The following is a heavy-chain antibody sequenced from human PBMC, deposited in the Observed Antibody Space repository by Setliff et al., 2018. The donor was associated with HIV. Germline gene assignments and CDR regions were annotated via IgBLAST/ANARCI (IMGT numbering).Heavy chain of an antibody. V-gene: IGHV3-74*01. D-gene: IGHD6-13*01. Sequence: PGGSLRLSCAASGFSVSTKYMSWVRQAPGKGLEWVSRITSDGSTTAYADSVKGRFTISRDNSKNTLYLQMNSLRAEDTAVYYCARDGIAAANYYYYMDVWGKGTTVTVSS. CDR2: ITSDGSTT. CDR1: GFSVSTKY. CDR3: ARDGIAAANYYYYMDV. J-gene: IGHJ6*03.